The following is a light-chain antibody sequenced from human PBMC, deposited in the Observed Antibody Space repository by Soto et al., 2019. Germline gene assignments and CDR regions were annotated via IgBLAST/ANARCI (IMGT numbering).Light chain of an antibody. J-gene: IGLJ2*01. CDR1: SSDVGSYNL. V-gene: IGLV2-23*02. Sequence: QSVLTQPASVSGSPRQSITISCIGTSSDVGSYNLVSWYQQHPGKAPKVLIYEVSERPSGVSNRFSGSKSGNTASLTISGLQAEDEAEYYCCSYAGSRTHVLFGGGTKLTVL. CDR3: CSYAGSRTHVL. CDR2: EVS.